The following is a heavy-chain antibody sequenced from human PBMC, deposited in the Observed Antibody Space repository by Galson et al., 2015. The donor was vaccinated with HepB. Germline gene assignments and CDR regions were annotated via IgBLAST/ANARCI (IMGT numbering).Heavy chain of an antibody. Sequence: SVKVSCKASGHSFTNYDIHWVRQAAGQGLEWLGVINPSRGSTIYAQRLQGRVRVTSDTSTRTVYMELRSLRSEDTAVYYCAKDDTGSGTIGTALDYWGQGTLGTVS. V-gene: IGHV1-46*03. CDR1: GHSFTNYD. CDR3: AKDDTGSGTIGTALDY. D-gene: IGHD1-1*01. CDR2: INPSRGST. J-gene: IGHJ4*02.